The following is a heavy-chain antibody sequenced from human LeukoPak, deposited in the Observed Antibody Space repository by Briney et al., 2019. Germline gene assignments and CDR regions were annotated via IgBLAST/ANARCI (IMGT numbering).Heavy chain of an antibody. Sequence: GGSLRLSCAASGFTFSGSAMHWVRQASGKGLEWVGRIRSKANSYATAYAASVKGRFTISRDDSKNTAYLQMNSLKTEDTAVYYCTRRRTISAPDYWGQGTLVTVSS. V-gene: IGHV3-73*01. CDR3: TRRRTISAPDY. CDR2: IRSKANSYAT. J-gene: IGHJ4*02. CDR1: GFTFSGSA. D-gene: IGHD3-9*01.